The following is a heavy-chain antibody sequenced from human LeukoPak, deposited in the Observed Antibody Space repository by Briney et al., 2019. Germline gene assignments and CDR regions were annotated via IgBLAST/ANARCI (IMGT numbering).Heavy chain of an antibody. CDR3: ARYDLGYCSSANCYPVY. V-gene: IGHV4-31*03. Sequence: SQTLSLTCTVSGGSISSGGYYWSWIRQHPGKGLEWIGYIYYSGSTYYNPSLKSRVTISVDTSKNQFSLKLTSVTAADTAVYFCARYDLGYCSSANCYPVYWGQGTLVTVSS. D-gene: IGHD2-2*01. CDR2: IYYSGST. CDR1: GGSISSGGYY. J-gene: IGHJ4*02.